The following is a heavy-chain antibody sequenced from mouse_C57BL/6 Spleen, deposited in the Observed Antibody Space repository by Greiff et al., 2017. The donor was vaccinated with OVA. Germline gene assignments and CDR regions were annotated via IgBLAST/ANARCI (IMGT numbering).Heavy chain of an antibody. D-gene: IGHD3-2*02. CDR1: GFTFSSYA. Sequence: EVQRVESGGGLVKPGGSLKLSCAASGFTFSSYAMSWVRQTPEKRLEWVATISDGGSYTYYPDNVKGRFTISRDNAKNNLYLQMSHLKSEDTAMYYCARGQLRLHAMDYWGQGTSVTVSS. J-gene: IGHJ4*01. CDR2: ISDGGSYT. V-gene: IGHV5-4*01. CDR3: ARGQLRLHAMDY.